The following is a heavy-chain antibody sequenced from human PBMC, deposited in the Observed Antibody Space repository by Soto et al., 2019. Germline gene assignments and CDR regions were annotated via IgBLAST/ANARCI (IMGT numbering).Heavy chain of an antibody. CDR1: GGTSRSLS. V-gene: IGHV1-69*17. D-gene: IGHD2-15*01. CDR3: ARDTHSAGGWFDT. CDR2: ITPLFGIP. Sequence: QVQLVPSGAEVKKPGSSVKVSCKASGGTSRSLSITWVRQAPGQGLEWMGGITPLFGIPNYPQKFQGRLTITADKSTGTAYLELSSLRSEDTAVYYCARDTHSAGGWFDTWGRGTLVTVSS. J-gene: IGHJ5*02.